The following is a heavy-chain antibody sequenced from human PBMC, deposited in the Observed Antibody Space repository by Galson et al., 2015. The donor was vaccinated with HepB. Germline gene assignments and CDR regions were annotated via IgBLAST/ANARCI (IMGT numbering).Heavy chain of an antibody. CDR1: GYTFTGYY. CDR2: INPNSGST. Sequence: SVKVSCKASGYTFTGYYMHWVRQAPGQGLEWMGWINPNSGSTNYAQKFQGRVTMTTDTSISTAYMELSRLRSDDAAVYYCARVAGYYYDSSGYYTLDYWGQGTLVTVSS. V-gene: IGHV1-2*02. CDR3: ARVAGYYYDSSGYYTLDY. D-gene: IGHD3-22*01. J-gene: IGHJ4*02.